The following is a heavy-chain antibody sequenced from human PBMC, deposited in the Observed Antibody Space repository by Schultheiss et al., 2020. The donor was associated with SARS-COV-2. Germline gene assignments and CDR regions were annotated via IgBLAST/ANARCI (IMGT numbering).Heavy chain of an antibody. Sequence: GGSLRLSCAASGFTVSSNYMSWVRQAPGKGLVWVSRINSDGSNTNYADSVKGRFTISRDNAKNTLYLQMNSLRAEDKAVYYCASHRSGYSYGPDAFDIWGQGTMVTVSS. CDR2: INSDGSNT. CDR3: ASHRSGYSYGPDAFDI. CDR1: GFTVSSNY. V-gene: IGHV3-74*01. D-gene: IGHD5-18*01. J-gene: IGHJ3*02.